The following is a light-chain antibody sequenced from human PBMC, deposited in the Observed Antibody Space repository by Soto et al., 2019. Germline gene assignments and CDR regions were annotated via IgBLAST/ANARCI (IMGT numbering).Light chain of an antibody. V-gene: IGLV2-11*01. J-gene: IGLJ1*01. Sequence: QSALTQPRSVSGSPGQSVTVSCTGTSSDVGGYNYVSWYQHHPGKAPKLIVYDVTQRPSGIPDRFSGSKSSNTASLTISGLQPDDEADYHCCSYADNYFYVFGSGTKLTVL. CDR2: DVT. CDR3: CSYADNYFYV. CDR1: SSDVGGYNY.